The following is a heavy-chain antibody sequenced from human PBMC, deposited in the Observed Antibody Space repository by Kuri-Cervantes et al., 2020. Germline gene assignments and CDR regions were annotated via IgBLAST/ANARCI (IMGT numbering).Heavy chain of an antibody. D-gene: IGHD4-11*01. J-gene: IGHJ6*02. Sequence: SLKISCASSGFTVSSNYMSWVRQAPGKGLEWVAVISYDGSKKYYADAVKGRFTISRDNSKNTLYLQMNSLRAEDTAVYYCARDKRTTQRADYYYGMDVWGQGTTVTVSS. CDR3: ARDKRTTQRADYYYGMDV. CDR2: ISYDGSKK. CDR1: GFTVSSNY. V-gene: IGHV3-30-3*01.